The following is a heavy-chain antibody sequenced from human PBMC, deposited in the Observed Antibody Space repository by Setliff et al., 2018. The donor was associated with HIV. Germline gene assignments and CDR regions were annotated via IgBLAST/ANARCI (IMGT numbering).Heavy chain of an antibody. J-gene: IGHJ3*01. CDR2: INTSTENP. D-gene: IGHD5-18*01. CDR1: GYNFKEHH. Sequence: ASVKVSCKTSGYNFKEHHVHWVRQTPGQGLEWLGWINTSTENPTYGPGFTGRFVFSLDTSVNTTYLQINSLESADTAVYFCARGPWVHLWLHVFDFWGQGTTVTVSS. CDR3: ARGPWVHLWLHVFDF. V-gene: IGHV7-4-1*02.